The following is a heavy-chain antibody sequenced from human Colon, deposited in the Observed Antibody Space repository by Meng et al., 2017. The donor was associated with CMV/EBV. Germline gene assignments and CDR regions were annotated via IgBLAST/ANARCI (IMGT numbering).Heavy chain of an antibody. CDR3: ARGTPTIFGSSGGHTSGHYFDY. CDR1: GFTFSSYS. Sequence: GGSLRLSCAASGFTFSSYSMNWVRQAPGKGLEWVSSISSSSSYIYYADSVKSRFTISRDNAKNSLYLQMNSLRAEDTAVYYCARGTPTIFGSSGGHTSGHYFDYWGQGTLVTVSS. V-gene: IGHV3-21*01. CDR2: ISSSSSYI. D-gene: IGHD3-3*01. J-gene: IGHJ4*02.